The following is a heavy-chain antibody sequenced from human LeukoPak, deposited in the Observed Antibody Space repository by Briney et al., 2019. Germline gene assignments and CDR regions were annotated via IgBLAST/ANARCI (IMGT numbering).Heavy chain of an antibody. CDR2: IYYSGST. CDR3: AVSFSGSYSAFDY. CDR1: GGSISSSSYY. J-gene: IGHJ4*02. Sequence: SETLSLTCTVSGGSISSSSYYWGWIRQPPGKGLEWIGSIYYSGSTNYNPSLKSRVTISVDTSKNQFSLKLSSVTAADTAVYYCAVSFSGSYSAFDYWGQGTLVTVSS. V-gene: IGHV4-39*07. D-gene: IGHD1-26*01.